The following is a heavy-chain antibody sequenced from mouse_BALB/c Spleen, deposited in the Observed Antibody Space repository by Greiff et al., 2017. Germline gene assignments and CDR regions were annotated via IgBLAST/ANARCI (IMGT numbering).Heavy chain of an antibody. J-gene: IGHJ4*01. D-gene: IGHD1-1*01. CDR1: GYTFTSYW. Sequence: LQQPGSELVRPGASVKLSCKASGYTFTSYWMHWVKQRHGQGLEWIGNIYPGSGSTNYDEKFKSKGTLTVDTSSSTAYMHLSSLTSEDSAVYYCTRSTVVAYYAMDYWGQGTSVTVSS. V-gene: IGHV1S22*01. CDR3: TRSTVVAYYAMDY. CDR2: IYPGSGST.